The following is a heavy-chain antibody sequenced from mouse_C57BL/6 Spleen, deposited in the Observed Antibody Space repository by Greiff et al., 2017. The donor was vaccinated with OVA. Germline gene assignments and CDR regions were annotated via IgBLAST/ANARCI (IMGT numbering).Heavy chain of an antibody. Sequence: VQLQQSGAELMKPGASVKLSCKAPGYTFTGYWIEWVKQRPGHGLEWIGEILPGSGSTNYNEKFKGKATFTADTSSNTAYMQLSSLTTEDSAIYYCARSESTMVTTTGGGFAYWGQGTLVTVSA. J-gene: IGHJ3*01. CDR1: GYTFTGYW. CDR3: ARSESTMVTTTGGGFAY. V-gene: IGHV1-9*01. D-gene: IGHD2-2*01. CDR2: ILPGSGST.